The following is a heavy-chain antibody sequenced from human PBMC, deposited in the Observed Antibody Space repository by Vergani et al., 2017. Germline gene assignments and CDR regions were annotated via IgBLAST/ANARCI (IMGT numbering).Heavy chain of an antibody. D-gene: IGHD6-19*01. CDR3: ARDRTIAVAGTPALPWDYYYGMDV. CDR2: ISAYNGNT. CDR1: GYTFTSYG. V-gene: IGHV1-18*04. J-gene: IGHJ6*02. Sequence: QVQLVQSGAEVKKPGASVKVSCKASGYTFTSYGISWVRQAPGQGLEWMGWISAYNGNTNYAQKLQGRVTMTTDTSTSTAYMELRSLRSDDTAVYYCARDRTIAVAGTPALPWDYYYGMDVWGQGTTVTVSS.